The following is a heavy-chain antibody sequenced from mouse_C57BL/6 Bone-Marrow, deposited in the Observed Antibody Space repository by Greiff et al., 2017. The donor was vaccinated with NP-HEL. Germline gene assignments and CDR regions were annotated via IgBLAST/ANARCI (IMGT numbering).Heavy chain of an antibody. CDR3: ARFYYDYLDY. CDR2: IDPSDSYT. Sequence: QVQLQQPGAELVKPGASVKLSCKASGYTFTSYWMQWVKQRPGQGLEWIGEIDPSDSYTNYNQKFKGKATLPVDTSSITAYMQLSSLTSEDAAFYYCARFYYDYLDYWGQGTTLTVSS. D-gene: IGHD2-4*01. V-gene: IGHV1-50*01. CDR1: GYTFTSYW. J-gene: IGHJ2*01.